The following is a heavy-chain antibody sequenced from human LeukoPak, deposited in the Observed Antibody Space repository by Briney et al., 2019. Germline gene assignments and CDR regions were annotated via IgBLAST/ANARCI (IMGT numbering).Heavy chain of an antibody. J-gene: IGHJ3*02. Sequence: SVKVSCKSSAGTFSSYAISWVRQAPGQGLEWMGGIIPIFGTANYAQKFQGRVTITADESTSTAYMELSSLRSEDTAVYYCARDREEYSSSWYVAFDIWGQGTMVTVSS. D-gene: IGHD6-13*01. V-gene: IGHV1-69*13. CDR1: AGTFSSYA. CDR3: ARDREEYSSSWYVAFDI. CDR2: IIPIFGTA.